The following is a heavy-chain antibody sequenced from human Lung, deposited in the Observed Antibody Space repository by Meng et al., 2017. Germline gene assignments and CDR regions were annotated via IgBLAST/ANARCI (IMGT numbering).Heavy chain of an antibody. CDR1: GVSIRSVNW. Sequence: QLQAHESAPVLCKPSGSLSLTCAVSGVSIRSVNWWRCIRPPPVKGREWIGEIYHSGSTNYNPFLKSLITISVYKPKNQFSLTLISVTAADTAVYYCTKNDFYCLGYWGQGTLVTVSS. CDR2: IYHSGST. D-gene: IGHD2-21*01. V-gene: IGHV4-4*02. J-gene: IGHJ4*02. CDR3: TKNDFYCLGY.